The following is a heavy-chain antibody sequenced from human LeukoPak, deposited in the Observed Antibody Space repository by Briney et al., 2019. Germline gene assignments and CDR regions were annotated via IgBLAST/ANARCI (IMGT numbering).Heavy chain of an antibody. CDR1: GYSIRSGYY. V-gene: IGHV4-38-2*01. CDR3: ARAGYCSGGSCYSWFDP. CDR2: IYHSGST. J-gene: IGHJ5*02. D-gene: IGHD2-15*01. Sequence: SETLSLSCAVSGYSIRSGYYWGWIRQPPGKGLEWIGSIYHSGSTYYNPSLKSRVTISVDTSKNQFSLKLSSVTAADTAVYYCARAGYCSGGSCYSWFDPWGQGTLVTVSS.